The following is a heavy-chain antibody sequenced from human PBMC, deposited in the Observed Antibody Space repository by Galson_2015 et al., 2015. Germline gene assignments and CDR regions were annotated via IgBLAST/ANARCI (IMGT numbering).Heavy chain of an antibody. CDR1: GFTFSSYG. J-gene: IGHJ4*02. Sequence: SLRLSCAASGFTFSSYGMHWVRQAPGKGLEWVAVIWYDGSNKYYADSVKGRFTISRDNSKNALYLQMNSLRAEDTAVYYCARGKGGSYGYSYFDYWGQGTLVTVSS. CDR3: ARGKGGSYGYSYFDY. V-gene: IGHV3-33*01. D-gene: IGHD5-18*01. CDR2: IWYDGSNK.